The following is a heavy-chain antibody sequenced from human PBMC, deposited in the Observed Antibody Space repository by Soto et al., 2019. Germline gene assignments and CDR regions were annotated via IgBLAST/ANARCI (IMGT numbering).Heavy chain of an antibody. D-gene: IGHD6-19*01. Sequence: VGSLRLSCAASGFNFSDHYMNWIRQAPGKGLEWVSYISGSSRYTNFADSVKGRFTISRDNAKNSLYLQMNSLRAEDTAVYYCARHTSGWHYYDYWGQGTPVTVSS. CDR2: ISGSSRYT. J-gene: IGHJ4*02. V-gene: IGHV3-11*06. CDR1: GFNFSDHY. CDR3: ARHTSGWHYYDY.